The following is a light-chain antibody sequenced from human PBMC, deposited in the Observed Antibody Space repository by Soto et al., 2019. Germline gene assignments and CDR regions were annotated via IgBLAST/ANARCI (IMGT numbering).Light chain of an antibody. CDR3: QQYDTSPFT. CDR2: GAS. Sequence: EIVLTQSPGTLSLSPGERATLSCRASQSVSNNYFAWYQKKPGQAPRLLIYGASGRATAIPDRFSGSGSGTDFMLTISRLEPEDFAVYYCQQYDTSPFTFGGGTKLEI. J-gene: IGKJ4*01. V-gene: IGKV3-20*01. CDR1: QSVSNNY.